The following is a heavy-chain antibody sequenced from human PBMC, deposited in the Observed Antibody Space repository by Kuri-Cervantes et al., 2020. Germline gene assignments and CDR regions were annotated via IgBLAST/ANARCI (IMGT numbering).Heavy chain of an antibody. D-gene: IGHD5-18*01. Sequence: ASVKVSCKASGYTFTDYYIHWVRQAPGQGLEWMGWINPNSGGTNYAQKFQGRVTMTRDTSITTAYMELSRLRSDDTAVYYCAREVDTAMFFNGMDVWGQGTTVTVSS. CDR2: INPNSGGT. CDR3: AREVDTAMFFNGMDV. CDR1: GYTFTDYY. J-gene: IGHJ6*02. V-gene: IGHV1-2*02.